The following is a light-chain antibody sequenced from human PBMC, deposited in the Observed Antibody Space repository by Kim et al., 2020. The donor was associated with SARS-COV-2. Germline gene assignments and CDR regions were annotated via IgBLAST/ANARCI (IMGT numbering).Light chain of an antibody. CDR1: SLRSYY. Sequence: SSELTQDPAVSVALGQTVRITCQGDSLRSYYASWYQQKAGQAPVLVIYGKNNRPSGIPDRFSGSSSGNTASLTITGAQAEDEADYYCYSRDSSANHRVFGGGTRLTVL. CDR2: GKN. J-gene: IGLJ2*01. CDR3: YSRDSSANHRV. V-gene: IGLV3-19*01.